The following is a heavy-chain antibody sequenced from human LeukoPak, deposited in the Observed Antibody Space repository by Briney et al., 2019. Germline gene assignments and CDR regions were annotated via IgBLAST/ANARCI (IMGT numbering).Heavy chain of an antibody. Sequence: GGSLRLSCAASGFTFSSYAMSWVRQSPGKGRECVSAISGSGDSTYYSDSVQGRFAISRDNSKNTLYLQMNSLRAEDTAVYYCAKDLPVEMAAITLEYWGQGTLVTVSS. J-gene: IGHJ4*02. D-gene: IGHD5-24*01. CDR1: GFTFSSYA. CDR3: AKDLPVEMAAITLEY. V-gene: IGHV3-23*01. CDR2: ISGSGDST.